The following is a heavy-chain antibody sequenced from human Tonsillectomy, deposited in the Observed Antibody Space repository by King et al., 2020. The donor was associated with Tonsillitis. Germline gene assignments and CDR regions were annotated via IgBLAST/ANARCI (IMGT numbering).Heavy chain of an antibody. D-gene: IGHD2-2*01. J-gene: IGHJ5*02. V-gene: IGHV3-30*02. CDR2: IRDDGSNK. CDR3: AKDALYCRSSSCYAGTHWFDP. CDR1: GFTFSSYG. Sequence: VQLVESGGGVVQPGGSLRLSCAASGFTFSSYGIHWVRQAPGKGLEWVAFIRDDGSNKYYADSVKGRFTISRDNSKNTLYLQMNSLRAEDTAVYYCAKDALYCRSSSCYAGTHWFDPWGQGTLVTVSS.